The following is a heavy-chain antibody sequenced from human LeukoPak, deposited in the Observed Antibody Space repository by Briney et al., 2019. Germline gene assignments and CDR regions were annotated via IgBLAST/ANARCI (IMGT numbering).Heavy chain of an antibody. Sequence: GGSLRLSCAASGFTFSSYAMSWVRQAPGKGLEWAAVIWYDGSNKYYADSVKGRFTISRDNSKNTLYLQMNSLRAEDTALYYCAKSEGYGSGHTPLDYWGQGTLVTVSS. V-gene: IGHV3-30*02. J-gene: IGHJ4*02. D-gene: IGHD3-10*01. CDR2: IWYDGSNK. CDR3: AKSEGYGSGHTPLDY. CDR1: GFTFSSYA.